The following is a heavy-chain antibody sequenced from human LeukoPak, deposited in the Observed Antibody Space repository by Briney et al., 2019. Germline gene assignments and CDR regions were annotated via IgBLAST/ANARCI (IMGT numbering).Heavy chain of an antibody. Sequence: NPSQTLSLTCAVSGGSISSGGYSWSWIRQPPGKGLEWIGYIYYSGSTYYNPSLKSRVTISVDTSKNQFSLKLSSVTAADTAVYYCARHSSYDILTGYLEGWFDPWGQGTLVTVSS. CDR2: IYYSGST. D-gene: IGHD3-9*01. CDR1: GGSISSGGYS. J-gene: IGHJ5*02. CDR3: ARHSSYDILTGYLEGWFDP. V-gene: IGHV4-30-2*03.